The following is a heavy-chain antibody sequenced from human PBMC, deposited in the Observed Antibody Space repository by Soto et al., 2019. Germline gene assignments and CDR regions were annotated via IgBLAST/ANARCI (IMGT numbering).Heavy chain of an antibody. Sequence: EVQLLESGGGLVQPGGSLRLSCAASGFTFSSYAMSWVRQAPGKGLECVSTISGSGGTTYYADSVKGRLTISRDNSKNTQYLQINSLRAEDTAVYYCAQVRSTTIFDVVSLLDYWGQGTLVTVSS. CDR2: ISGSGGTT. CDR3: AQVRSTTIFDVVSLLDY. CDR1: GFTFSSYA. J-gene: IGHJ4*02. V-gene: IGHV3-23*01. D-gene: IGHD3-3*01.